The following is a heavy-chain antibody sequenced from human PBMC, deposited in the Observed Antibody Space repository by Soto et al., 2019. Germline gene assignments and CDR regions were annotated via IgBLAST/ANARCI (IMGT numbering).Heavy chain of an antibody. CDR2: IDSSGEK. CDR1: GLSITDSEMG. Sequence: QVTLKESEPVLVKPTETLTLRCTVSGLSITDSEMGVSCIRQPPGQPLEWLAHIDSSGEKSYRTFLKSRLAISKDTSKSQIVLTMTNMDPADTATYYCARRHLAVAVSPWFDPWGQGIPVTVSS. J-gene: IGHJ5*02. V-gene: IGHV2-26*01. D-gene: IGHD6-19*01. CDR3: ARRHLAVAVSPWFDP.